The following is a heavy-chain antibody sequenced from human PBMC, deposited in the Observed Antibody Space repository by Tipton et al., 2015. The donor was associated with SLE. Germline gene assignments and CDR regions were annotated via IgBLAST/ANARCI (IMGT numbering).Heavy chain of an antibody. CDR2: ISYDGSNK. D-gene: IGHD4-17*01. J-gene: IGHJ4*02. Sequence: SLRLSCAASGFTFSSYAMHWVRQAPGKGLEWVAVISYDGSNKYYADSVKGRFTISRDNAKNSLYLQMNSLRAEDTAVYYCAVREYWGQGTLVTVSS. CDR3: AVREY. CDR1: GFTFSSYA. V-gene: IGHV3-30-3*01.